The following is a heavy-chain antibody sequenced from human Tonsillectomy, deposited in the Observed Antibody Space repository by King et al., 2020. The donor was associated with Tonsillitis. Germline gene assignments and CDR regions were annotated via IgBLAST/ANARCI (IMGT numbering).Heavy chain of an antibody. CDR2: ISYDGANK. V-gene: IGHV3-30*18. CDR1: GVKFSTYG. Sequence: QLVQSGGGVVQPGRSLRLSCAASGVKFSTYGMHWVRQVPGKGLEWVAVISYDGANKYYADSVKGRFTISRDTSKNTLYLQMSSLRAEDTAVYYCAKDRTAYGLRVYLDYWRQGPLLTVPS. D-gene: IGHD5/OR15-5a*01. CDR3: AKDRTAYGLRVYLDY. J-gene: IGHJ4*02.